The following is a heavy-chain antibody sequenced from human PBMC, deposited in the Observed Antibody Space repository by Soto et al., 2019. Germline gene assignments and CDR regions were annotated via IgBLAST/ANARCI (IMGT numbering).Heavy chain of an antibody. D-gene: IGHD3-10*01. Sequence: QVQLVQSGAEVKKPWASVKVSCKASGYTFTSYGISWVRQAPGQWLEWMGWISAYNGNTNYAQKLQGRVTMTTDTFTSTAYMELRSLRSDDTAVYYCARDGAFYGSLSYYPNQYFDYRGQGTLVTVSS. J-gene: IGHJ4*02. V-gene: IGHV1-18*01. CDR3: ARDGAFYGSLSYYPNQYFDY. CDR2: ISAYNGNT. CDR1: GYTFTSYG.